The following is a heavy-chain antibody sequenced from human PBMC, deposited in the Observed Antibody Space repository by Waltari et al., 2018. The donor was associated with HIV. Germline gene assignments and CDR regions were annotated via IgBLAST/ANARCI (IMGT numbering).Heavy chain of an antibody. CDR1: GYTFTTKS. J-gene: IGHJ5*02. CDR2: SNTNTGNP. V-gene: IGHV7-4-1*02. Sequence: QVQLVQSGSEVKKPGASVKISCKASGYTFTTKSMNWVPQAPGQGLGWMGWSNTNTGNPTYAQGFTGRFVFSLDTSVSTAYLQISSLKAEDTAVYYCARHLRGRNNWFDPWGQGTLVTVSS. CDR3: ARHLRGRNNWFDP. D-gene: IGHD5-12*01.